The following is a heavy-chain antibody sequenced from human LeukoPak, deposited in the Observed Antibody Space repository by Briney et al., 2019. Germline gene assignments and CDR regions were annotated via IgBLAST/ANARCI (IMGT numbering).Heavy chain of an antibody. CDR3: ARWVVGAKEGFDN. CDR2: IYYSGST. Sequence: SETLSLTCTVSGGSISSYYWSWIRQPPGKGLEWIGYIYYSGSTNYNPSLKSRVTISVDTSKNQFSLKLSSVTAADTAVYYCARWVVGAKEGFDNWGQGTLVTVS. V-gene: IGHV4-59*01. J-gene: IGHJ4*02. D-gene: IGHD1-26*01. CDR1: GGSISSYY.